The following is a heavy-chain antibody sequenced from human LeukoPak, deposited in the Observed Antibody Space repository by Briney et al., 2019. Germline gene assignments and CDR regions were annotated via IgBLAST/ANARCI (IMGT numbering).Heavy chain of an antibody. D-gene: IGHD1-26*01. CDR2: ISGSGGST. Sequence: GGSLRLSCAASGFTFSSYAMSWVRQAPGKGLEWVSAISGSGGSTYYADSVKGRFTISRDNSKNTLYLQMNSLRAEDTAVYYCAKGGGSVYYYYYYYMDVWGKGTTVTVSS. V-gene: IGHV3-23*01. CDR1: GFTFSSYA. J-gene: IGHJ6*03. CDR3: AKGGGSVYYYYYYYMDV.